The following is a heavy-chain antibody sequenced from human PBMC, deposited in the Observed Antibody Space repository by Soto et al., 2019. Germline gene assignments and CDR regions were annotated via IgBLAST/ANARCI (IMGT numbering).Heavy chain of an antibody. CDR1: GGSIRSYY. V-gene: IGHV4-4*07. CDR3: AREGASGFGMDV. CDR2: IYTSGTT. J-gene: IGHJ6*02. D-gene: IGHD1-26*01. Sequence: SETLSLTCNVSGGSIRSYYWSWIRQPAGKALEWIGRIYTSGTTNYNPSLKSRATILADTSKNQFSLKLSSVTAADTAVCYCAREGASGFGMDVWGQGTTVTVSS.